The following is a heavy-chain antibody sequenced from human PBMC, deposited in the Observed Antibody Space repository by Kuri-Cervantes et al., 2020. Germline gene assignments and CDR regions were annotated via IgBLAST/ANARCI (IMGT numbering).Heavy chain of an antibody. CDR1: GFTFSSYG. Sequence: GSLRLSCAASGFTFSSYGMHWVRQAPGKGLEWVAVISYDGSNKYYADSVKGRFTISRDNSKNTLYLQMNSLRAEDTAVYYCARESRAARPMVYCFDYWGQGTLVTVSS. V-gene: IGHV3-30*03. CDR3: ARESRAARPMVYCFDY. CDR2: ISYDGSNK. J-gene: IGHJ4*02. D-gene: IGHD6-6*01.